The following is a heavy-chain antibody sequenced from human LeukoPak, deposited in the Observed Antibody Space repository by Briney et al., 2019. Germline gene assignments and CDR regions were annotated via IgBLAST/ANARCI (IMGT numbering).Heavy chain of an antibody. CDR3: AKDRNAYYYGSGPFDY. CDR2: ISYDGSNK. D-gene: IGHD3-10*01. V-gene: IGHV3-30*18. J-gene: IGHJ4*02. CDR1: GFTFSSYG. Sequence: GGSLRLSCAASGFTFSSYGMHWVRQAPGKGLEWVAVISYDGSNKYYADSVKGRFTISIDNSKNTLYLQMNSLRAEDTAVYYCAKDRNAYYYGSGPFDYWGQGTLVTVSS.